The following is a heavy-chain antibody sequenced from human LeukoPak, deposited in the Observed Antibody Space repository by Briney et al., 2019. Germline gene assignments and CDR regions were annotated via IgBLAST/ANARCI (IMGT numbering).Heavy chain of an antibody. CDR2: ISYDGSNK. Sequence: GRSLRLSCAASGFTFSSYAMDWVRQAPGKGLEWVAVISYDGSNKYYAHSVKGRFTISRDNSKNTLYLQMNSLRAEDTAVYYCARDAGTQSIYYYYGMDVWGQGTTVTVSS. D-gene: IGHD1-1*01. CDR1: GFTFSSYA. V-gene: IGHV3-30*04. J-gene: IGHJ6*02. CDR3: ARDAGTQSIYYYYGMDV.